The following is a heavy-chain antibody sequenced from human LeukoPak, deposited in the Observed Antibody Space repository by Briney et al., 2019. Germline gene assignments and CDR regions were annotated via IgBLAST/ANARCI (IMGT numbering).Heavy chain of an antibody. CDR3: ARDQPSGYCSSTSCYHGGFDP. Sequence: SVKVSCKASGGTFSSYAISWVRQAPGQGLEWMGGIIPIFGTANYAQKFQGRVTITADESTSTAYMELSSLRSEDTAVYYCARDQPSGYCSSTSCYHGGFDPWGQGTLVTVSS. D-gene: IGHD2-2*01. V-gene: IGHV1-69*13. CDR1: GGTFSSYA. CDR2: IIPIFGTA. J-gene: IGHJ5*02.